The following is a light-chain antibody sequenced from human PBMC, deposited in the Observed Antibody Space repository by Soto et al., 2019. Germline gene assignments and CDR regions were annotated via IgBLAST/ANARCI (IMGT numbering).Light chain of an antibody. CDR1: SSDVGGYNY. V-gene: IGLV2-14*03. CDR2: DVS. Sequence: SALTQPASVSGSPGQSITISCTGTSSDVGGYNYVSWYQHHPGKAPKLIIYDVSNRPSGVSNRFSGSKSGNTASLTISGLQAEDEAEYYCSSYTGSSTPVVFGGGTKVTVL. CDR3: SSYTGSSTPVV. J-gene: IGLJ2*01.